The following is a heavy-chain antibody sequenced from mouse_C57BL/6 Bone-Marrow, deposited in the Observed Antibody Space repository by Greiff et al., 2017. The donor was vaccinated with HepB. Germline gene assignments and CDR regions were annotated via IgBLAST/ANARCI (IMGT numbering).Heavy chain of an antibody. J-gene: IGHJ3*01. CDR1: GFNIKDDY. CDR3: TTGGYGGWFAY. Sequence: VQLQQSGAELVRPGASVKLSCTASGFNIKDDYMHWVKQRPEQGLEWIGWIDPENGDTEYASKFQGKATITADTSSNTAYLQLSSLTSEDTAVYYCTTGGYGGWFAYWGQGTLVTVSA. D-gene: IGHD2-2*01. CDR2: IDPENGDT. V-gene: IGHV14-4*01.